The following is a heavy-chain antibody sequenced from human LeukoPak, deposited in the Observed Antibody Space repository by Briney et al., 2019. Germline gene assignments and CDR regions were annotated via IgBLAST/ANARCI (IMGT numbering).Heavy chain of an antibody. J-gene: IGHJ4*02. CDR2: IYYSGST. CDR3: ARWSTVTTPYYFDY. V-gene: IGHV4-59*08. CDR1: GGSMSSYY. D-gene: IGHD4-17*01. Sequence: SETLSLTCTVSGGSMSSYYWSWIRQPPGKGLEWIGYIYYSGSTYYNPSLKSRVTISVDTSKNQFSLKLSSVTAADTAVYYCARWSTVTTPYYFDYWGQGTLVTVSS.